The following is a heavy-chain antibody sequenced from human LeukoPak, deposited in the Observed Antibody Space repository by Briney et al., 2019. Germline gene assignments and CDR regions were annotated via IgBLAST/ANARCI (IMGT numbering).Heavy chain of an antibody. V-gene: IGHV3-23*01. D-gene: IGHD1-14*01. CDR2: ISGSGATT. CDR1: GFTFSNHD. Sequence: GGSLRLSCAASGFTFSNHDMNWVRQAPGKGLEWVSIISGSGATTFYTDSVKGRFTISRDNSKNTVFLQMNSLRADDTAVYYCARDWYHSFDYWGQGILVTVSS. CDR3: ARDWYHSFDY. J-gene: IGHJ4*02.